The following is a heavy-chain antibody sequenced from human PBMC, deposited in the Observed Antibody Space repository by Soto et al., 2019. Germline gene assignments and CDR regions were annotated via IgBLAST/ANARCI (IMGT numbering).Heavy chain of an antibody. CDR1: GFPLNDYG. V-gene: IGHV3-74*01. CDR3: TRFPSFDY. Sequence: EVQLVESGGGLVQPGGPWGPPVLFSGFPLNDYGFNWARQAPGKGLGWVSNINGDASVIHYVDSVKGRFTISRDNARNTLYLQMNNLRAEGTAVYYCTRFPSFDYWGQGTLVSVSS. J-gene: IGHJ4*02. CDR2: INGDASVI.